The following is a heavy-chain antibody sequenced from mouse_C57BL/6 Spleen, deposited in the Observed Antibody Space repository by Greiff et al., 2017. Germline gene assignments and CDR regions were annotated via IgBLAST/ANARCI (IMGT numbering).Heavy chain of an antibody. CDR2: IDPSDSET. J-gene: IGHJ4*01. D-gene: IGHD2-4*01. CDR3: ARGDYRRRRAMDY. Sequence: QVQLQQPGAELVRPGSSVKLSCKASGYWIGNIDPSDSETHYNQKFKDKATLTVDKSSSTAYMQLSSLTSEDSAVYYCARGDYRRRRAMDYWGQGTSVTVSS. V-gene: IGHV1-52*01. CDR1: GY.